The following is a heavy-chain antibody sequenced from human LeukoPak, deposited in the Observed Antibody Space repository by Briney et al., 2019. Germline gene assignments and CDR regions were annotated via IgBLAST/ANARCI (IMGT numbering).Heavy chain of an antibody. V-gene: IGHV4-59*08. J-gene: IGHJ4*02. CDR1: GGSISSYY. CDR2: IYYSGST. CDR3: ASSGYDFWSGYSIDY. Sequence: SETLSLTCTVSGGSISSYYWSWIRQPPGKGLEWIGYIYYSGSTNYNPSLKSRVTISVDTSKNQFSLKLSSVTAADTAVYYCASSGYDFWSGYSIDYRGQGTLVTVSS. D-gene: IGHD3-3*01.